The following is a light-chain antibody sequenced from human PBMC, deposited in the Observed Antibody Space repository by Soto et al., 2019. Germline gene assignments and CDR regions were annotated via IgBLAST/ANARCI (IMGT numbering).Light chain of an antibody. CDR1: SSDVGGYNY. V-gene: IGLV2-14*01. CDR2: EVS. J-gene: IGLJ3*02. CDR3: SSYTSSSTLV. Sequence: QSALTQPASVSGSPGQSITISCTGTSSDVGGYNYVSWYQQHPGKAPKLMIYEVSNRPSGVSTRFSGSKSGNTAFLTISGLQAEDEADYYCSSYTSSSTLVFGGGTKVTVL.